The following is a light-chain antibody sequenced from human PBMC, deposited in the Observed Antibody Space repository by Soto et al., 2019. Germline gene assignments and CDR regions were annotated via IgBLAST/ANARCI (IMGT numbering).Light chain of an antibody. J-gene: IGKJ1*01. Sequence: EIVLTQSPGTLSLSPGEGATLSCRASQSVSSSYLAWYQHKPGQAPRLLIYAASSRATGIPDRFSGSGSGTDFTLTISRLEPEDFAVYYCQQWGSSSWTFGQGTKVDIK. V-gene: IGKV3-20*01. CDR3: QQWGSSSWT. CDR2: AAS. CDR1: QSVSSSY.